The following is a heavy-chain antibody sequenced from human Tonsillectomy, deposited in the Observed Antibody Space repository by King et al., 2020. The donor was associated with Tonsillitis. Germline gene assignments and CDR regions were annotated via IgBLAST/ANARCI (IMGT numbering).Heavy chain of an antibody. D-gene: IGHD3-16*01. J-gene: IGHJ4*02. CDR3: ARDPAGWPGEFDY. Sequence: VQLVESGGGLVQPGGSLRLSCAASGFTFSNYEMNWVRQAPGKGLEWGSYISNRGSDKYYADSVKGRFTISRDNAKNSLYLQMNSLRAEDTAVYYCARDPAGWPGEFDYWGQGALVTVSS. CDR1: GFTFSNYE. CDR2: ISNRGSDK. V-gene: IGHV3-48*03.